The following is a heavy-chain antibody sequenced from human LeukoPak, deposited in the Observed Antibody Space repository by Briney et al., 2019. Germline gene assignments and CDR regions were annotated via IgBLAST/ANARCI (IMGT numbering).Heavy chain of an antibody. J-gene: IGHJ4*02. CDR2: INPIGGST. CDR1: GYTFTSYY. Sequence: ASVKVSCKASGYTFTSYYMHWVRQAPGQGNEWMGIINPIGGSTRYAQKFQGRVAMTRDTSTSTAYMQLSSLRSADTAVYYCAREDGDYSFSFDYWGQGTLVTVSS. V-gene: IGHV1-46*01. CDR3: AREDGDYSFSFDY. D-gene: IGHD4-17*01.